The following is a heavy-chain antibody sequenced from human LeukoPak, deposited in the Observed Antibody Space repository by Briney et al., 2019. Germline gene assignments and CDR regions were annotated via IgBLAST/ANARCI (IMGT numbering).Heavy chain of an antibody. CDR2: IKDGGTTP. J-gene: IGHJ4*02. CDR3: TTIRPGY. Sequence: GGSLRFSCAATGLTFSSHWIHWFRKVPGKGLVWVSRIKDGGTTPDYADSVKGRFTISRDDAKNTLYLQMNSLRAEDTAVYYCTTIRPGYWGQGTLVTVSP. V-gene: IGHV3-74*01. CDR1: GLTFSSHW. D-gene: IGHD5-12*01.